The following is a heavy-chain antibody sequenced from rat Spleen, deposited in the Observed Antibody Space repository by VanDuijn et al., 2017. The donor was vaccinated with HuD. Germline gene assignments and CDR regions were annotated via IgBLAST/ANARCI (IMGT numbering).Heavy chain of an antibody. Sequence: EVQLVESDGGLVQPGRSLKLSCAASGFTFTDFYMAWVRQAPTKGLEWVATISYDGSGTYYRDSVKGRFSISRDDAKSTLYLQMDSLRSEDTATYYCVRQETSGYSNWFTYWGQGTLVTVSS. CDR3: VRQETSGYSNWFTY. D-gene: IGHD4-3*01. V-gene: IGHV5-29*01. J-gene: IGHJ3*01. CDR2: ISYDGSGT. CDR1: GFTFTDFY.